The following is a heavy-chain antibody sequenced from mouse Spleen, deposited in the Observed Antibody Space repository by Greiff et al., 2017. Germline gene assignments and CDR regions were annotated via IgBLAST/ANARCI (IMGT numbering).Heavy chain of an antibody. J-gene: IGHJ4*01. CDR1: GYSFTGYF. V-gene: IGHV1-20*02. CDR3: ARRFSSYAMDY. Sequence: VQLQQSGPELVKPGASVKISCKASGYSFTGYFMNWVMQSHGKSLEWIGRINPYNGDTFYNQKFKGKATLTVDKSSSTAHMELRSLASEDSAVYYCARRFSSYAMDYWGQGTSVTVSS. CDR2: INPYNGDT.